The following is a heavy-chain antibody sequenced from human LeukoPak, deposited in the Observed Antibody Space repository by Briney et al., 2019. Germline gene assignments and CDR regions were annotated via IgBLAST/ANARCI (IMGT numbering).Heavy chain of an antibody. V-gene: IGHV3-23*01. J-gene: IGHJ5*02. D-gene: IGHD3-10*01. CDR3: AKDRDPTMVRGVITGLNWFDP. CDR2: ISGSGGST. Sequence: GGSLRLSCAASGFTFSSYAMGWVRQAPGKGLEWVSAISGSGGSTYYADSVKGRFTISRDNSKNTLYLQMNSLRAEDTAVYYCAKDRDPTMVRGVITGLNWFDPWGQGTLVTVSS. CDR1: GFTFSSYA.